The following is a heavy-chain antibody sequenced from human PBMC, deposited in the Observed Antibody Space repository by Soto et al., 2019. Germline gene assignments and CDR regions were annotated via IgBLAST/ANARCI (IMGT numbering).Heavy chain of an antibody. J-gene: IGHJ2*01. D-gene: IGHD5-12*01. CDR2: IIPIFGTA. Sequence: GASVKVSCKASGGTFSSYAISWVRQAPGQGLEWMGGIIPIFGTANYAQKFQGRVTITADESTSTAYMELSSLRSEDTAVYYCARGSERVPGQKGRFLDGYIWYFDLWGRGTLVTVSS. CDR1: GGTFSSYA. CDR3: ARGSERVPGQKGRFLDGYIWYFDL. V-gene: IGHV1-69*13.